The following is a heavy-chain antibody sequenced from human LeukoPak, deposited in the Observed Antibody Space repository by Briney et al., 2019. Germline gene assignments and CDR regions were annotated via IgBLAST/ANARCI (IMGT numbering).Heavy chain of an antibody. CDR3: GTYYYGSGSYGPVDY. CDR2: ISAYNGNT. Sequence: ASVKVSCKASGYTFTGYYMHWVRQAPGQGLEWMGWISAYNGNTNYAQKLQGRVTMTTDTSTSTAYMELRSLRSDDTAVYYCGTYYYGSGSYGPVDYWGQGTLVTVSS. J-gene: IGHJ4*02. D-gene: IGHD3-10*01. V-gene: IGHV1-18*04. CDR1: GYTFTGYY.